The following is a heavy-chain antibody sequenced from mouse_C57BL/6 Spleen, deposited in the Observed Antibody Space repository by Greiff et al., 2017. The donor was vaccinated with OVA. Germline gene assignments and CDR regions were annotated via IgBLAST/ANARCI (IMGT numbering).Heavy chain of an antibody. Sequence: VQLQQPGAELVRPGSSVKLSCKASGYTFTSYWMHWVKQRPIQGLEWIGNIDPSDSETHYNQKFKDKATLTVDKSSSTAYMQLSSLTSEDSAVYYCALYDYDGVYAMDYWGQGTSVTVSS. CDR2: IDPSDSET. J-gene: IGHJ4*01. CDR3: ALYDYDGVYAMDY. CDR1: GYTFTSYW. V-gene: IGHV1-52*01. D-gene: IGHD2-4*01.